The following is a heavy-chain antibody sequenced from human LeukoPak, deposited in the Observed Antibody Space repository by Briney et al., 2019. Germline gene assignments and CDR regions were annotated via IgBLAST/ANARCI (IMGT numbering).Heavy chain of an antibody. CDR1: GFTFDDYA. J-gene: IGHJ4*02. Sequence: QPGGSLRLSCAASGFTFDDYAMHWVRQAPGKGLEWVSLISGDGGSTYYADSVKGRFTISRDNSKNSLYLQMNSLGTEDTALYYCAKIQAFHAYYYDSSGYHDFDYWGQGTLVTVSS. CDR3: AKIQAFHAYYYDSSGYHDFDY. CDR2: ISGDGGST. V-gene: IGHV3-43*02. D-gene: IGHD3-22*01.